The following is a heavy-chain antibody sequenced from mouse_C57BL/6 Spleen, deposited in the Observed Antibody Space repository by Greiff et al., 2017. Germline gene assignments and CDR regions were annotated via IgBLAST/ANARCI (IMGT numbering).Heavy chain of an antibody. CDR2: INSDGSST. J-gene: IGHJ1*03. V-gene: IGHV5-16*01. Sequence: EVMLVESEGGLVQPGSSMKLSCTASGFTFRDYYMAWVRQVPEKGLEWVANINSDGSSTYYLDSLKSRFIISRDNAKNILYLQMSSLKSEDTATYYCARDWDGDWYFDVWGTGTTVTVSS. CDR1: GFTFRDYY. D-gene: IGHD4-1*01. CDR3: ARDWDGDWYFDV.